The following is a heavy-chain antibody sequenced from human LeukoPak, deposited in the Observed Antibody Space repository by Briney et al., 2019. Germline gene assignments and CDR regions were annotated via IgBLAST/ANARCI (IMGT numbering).Heavy chain of an antibody. V-gene: IGHV3-30*18. CDR3: AKALAAAGIYYYYGMDV. CDR1: GFTFSSYG. D-gene: IGHD6-13*01. J-gene: IGHJ6*02. Sequence: GGSLRLSCAASGFTFSSYGMHWVRQAPGKGLEWVAVISYDGSNKYYADSVKGRFTISRDSSKNTLYLQMNSLRAEDTAVYYCAKALAAAGIYYYYGMDVWGQGTTVTVSS. CDR2: ISYDGSNK.